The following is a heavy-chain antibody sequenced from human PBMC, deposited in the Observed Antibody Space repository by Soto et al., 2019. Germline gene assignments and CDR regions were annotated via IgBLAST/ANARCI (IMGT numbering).Heavy chain of an antibody. V-gene: IGHV4-59*08. CDR2: IYYSGST. CDR1: GGSISSYY. Sequence: QVQLQESGPGLVKPSETLSLTCTVSGGSISSYYWSWIRQPPGKGLEWIGYIYYSGSTNYNPSLKRRVTISVDTSKIQFSLKLSSVTAADTAVYYCARHNLPNCSGGSCYYNWFDPWGQGTLVTVSS. D-gene: IGHD2-15*01. J-gene: IGHJ5*02. CDR3: ARHNLPNCSGGSCYYNWFDP.